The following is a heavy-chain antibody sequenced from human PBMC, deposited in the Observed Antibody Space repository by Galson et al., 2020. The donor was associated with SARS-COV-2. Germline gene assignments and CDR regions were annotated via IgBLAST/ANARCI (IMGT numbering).Heavy chain of an antibody. V-gene: IGHV3-7*03. D-gene: IGHD6-19*01. CDR3: ARESYDSGWFDY. J-gene: IGHJ4*02. CDR1: GFSFSSYW. CDR2: IKQDGSDK. Sequence: GESLKISCAASGFSFSSYWMTWVRQAPGKGLEWVANIKQDGSDKYYVDSVKGRFTISRDNAKNSLYLHMNSLRAEETAVYYCARESYDSGWFDYWGQGTLVTVSS.